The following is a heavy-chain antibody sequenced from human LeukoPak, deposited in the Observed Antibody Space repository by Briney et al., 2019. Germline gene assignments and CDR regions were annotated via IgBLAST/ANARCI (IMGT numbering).Heavy chain of an antibody. CDR1: AFTFSSYS. D-gene: IGHD4-17*01. J-gene: IGHJ4*02. CDR3: ARDRLHYGEYEKTFDY. CDR2: ISHSSSTI. Sequence: GGSLRLSCAAAAFTFSSYSMNWVRQASGKGLEWVAYISHSSSTIYYADSVKGRFTISRDNAKKSLYLQMNSLRAEDSAVYYCARDRLHYGEYEKTFDYWGQGTLVTVSS. V-gene: IGHV3-48*01.